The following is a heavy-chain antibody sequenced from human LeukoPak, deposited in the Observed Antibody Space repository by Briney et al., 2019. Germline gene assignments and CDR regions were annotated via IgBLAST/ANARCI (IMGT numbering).Heavy chain of an antibody. D-gene: IGHD1-26*01. CDR1: GYTFTGYY. Sequence: ASVQVSCKASGYTFTGYYMHWVRQAPGQGLEWMGWINPNSGGTNYAQKFQGRVTMARDTSISTAYMELSRLRSDDTAVYYCARGMGAASAFDIWGQGTMVTVSS. CDR2: INPNSGGT. CDR3: ARGMGAASAFDI. J-gene: IGHJ3*02. V-gene: IGHV1-2*02.